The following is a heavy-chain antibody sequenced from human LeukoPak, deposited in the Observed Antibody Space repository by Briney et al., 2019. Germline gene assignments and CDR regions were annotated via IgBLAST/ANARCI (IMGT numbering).Heavy chain of an antibody. CDR2: ISWNGGTT. J-gene: IGHJ4*02. CDR3: ARGARGSGIASDY. Sequence: PGGSLRLSCAASGFSFDDYGMSWVRQAPGKGLEWVSGISWNGGTTDYADSVKGRFTISRDNAKNTLHLQMNSLRAEDTAVYYCARGARGSGIASDYWGQGTLVTVSS. D-gene: IGHD3-10*01. CDR1: GFSFDDYG. V-gene: IGHV3-20*04.